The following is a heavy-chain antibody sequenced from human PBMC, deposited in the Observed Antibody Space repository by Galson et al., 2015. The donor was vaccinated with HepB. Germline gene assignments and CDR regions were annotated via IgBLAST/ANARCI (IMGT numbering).Heavy chain of an antibody. CDR3: AGYYDFWSASDF. CDR1: GFTVSNDY. V-gene: IGHV3-7*03. D-gene: IGHD3-3*01. CDR2: IKKDGSGK. Sequence: SLRLSCAASGFTVSNDYMSWFRQAPGKGLEWVANIKKDGSGKYYVDSVKGRFTISRDNAKNSLYLQMNSLRAEDTAVYYCAGYYDFWSASDFWGQGTLVTVSS. J-gene: IGHJ4*02.